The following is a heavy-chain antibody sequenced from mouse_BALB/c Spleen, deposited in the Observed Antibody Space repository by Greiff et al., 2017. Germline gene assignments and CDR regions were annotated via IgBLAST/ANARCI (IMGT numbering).Heavy chain of an antibody. CDR2: ISSGGSYT. CDR1: GFTFSSYA. Sequence: EVKLVESGGGLVKPGGSLKLSCAASGFTFSSYAMSWVRQSPEKRLEWVAEISSGGSYTYYPDTVTGRFTISRDNAKNTLYLEMSSLRSEDTAMYYCAREGDYYGSSAWFAYWGQGTLVTVSA. D-gene: IGHD1-1*01. CDR3: AREGDYYGSSAWFAY. J-gene: IGHJ3*01. V-gene: IGHV5-9-4*01.